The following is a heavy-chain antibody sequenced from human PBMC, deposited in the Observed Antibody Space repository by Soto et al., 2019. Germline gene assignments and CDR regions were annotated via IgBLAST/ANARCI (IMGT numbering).Heavy chain of an antibody. J-gene: IGHJ4*02. D-gene: IGHD5-12*01. CDR2: ISYDGSNK. Sequence: PGGSLRLSCSASGSTFRSYGMHWVRQAPGKGLEWVAAISYDGSNKNYVDSVKGRFTISRDNSKNTLYLQMNSLRAEDTAVYYCAKTPGRDTPSSFLGLRLPALFDYWGQGTLVTVSS. CDR3: AKTPGRDTPSSFLGLRLPALFDY. V-gene: IGHV3-30*18. CDR1: GSTFRSYG.